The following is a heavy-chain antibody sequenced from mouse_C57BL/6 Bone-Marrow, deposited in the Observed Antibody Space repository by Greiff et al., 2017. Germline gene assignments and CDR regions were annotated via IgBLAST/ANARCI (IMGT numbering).Heavy chain of an antibody. Sequence: VQLQQSAAELVKPGASVKISCKVSGYTFTDHTIHWLKQRPEQGLEWIGYIYPRDGSTKYNEKFKGKATLTADKSSSTAYMQLNSLTSEDSAVYFCAWGGYSFYAMDYWGQGTSVTVSS. V-gene: IGHV1-78*01. D-gene: IGHD2-3*01. J-gene: IGHJ4*01. CDR3: AWGGYSFYAMDY. CDR1: GYTFTDHT. CDR2: IYPRDGST.